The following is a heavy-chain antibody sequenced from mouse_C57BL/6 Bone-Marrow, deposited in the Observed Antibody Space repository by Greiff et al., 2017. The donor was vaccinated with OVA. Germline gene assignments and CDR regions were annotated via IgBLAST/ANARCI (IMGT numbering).Heavy chain of an antibody. J-gene: IGHJ4*01. V-gene: IGHV1-64*01. CDR2: IHPNSGST. CDR1: GYTFTSYW. D-gene: IGHD1-1*01. CDR3: ARPLRYGAMDY. Sequence: QVQLQQPGAELVKPGASVKLSCKASGYTFTSYWMHWVKQRPGQGLEWIGMIHPNSGSTNYNEKFKSKATLTVDKSSSTAYMPLSSLTSEDSAVYDCARPLRYGAMDYWGQGTSVTVSS.